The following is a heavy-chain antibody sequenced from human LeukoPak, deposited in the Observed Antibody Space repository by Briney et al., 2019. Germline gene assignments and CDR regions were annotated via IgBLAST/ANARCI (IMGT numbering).Heavy chain of an antibody. Sequence: ASVKVSCKASGYTFTSYEINWVRQATGQGPEWMGWMNPDSGNTGYAQKFQGRVTMTRNTSISTAYMELSSLRSEDTAVYYCARDYDSGSYRFDYWGQGTLVTVSS. CDR1: GYTFTSYE. V-gene: IGHV1-8*01. D-gene: IGHD3-10*01. CDR2: MNPDSGNT. CDR3: ARDYDSGSYRFDY. J-gene: IGHJ4*02.